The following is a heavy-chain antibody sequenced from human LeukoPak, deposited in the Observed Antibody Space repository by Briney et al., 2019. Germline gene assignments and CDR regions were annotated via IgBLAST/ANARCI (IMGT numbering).Heavy chain of an antibody. V-gene: IGHV3-30*09. CDR3: ARDYSSGWHFDY. CDR2: ISYDGSNK. Sequence: PGGSLRLSCAASAFTVSSYAMHWVRQAPGKGLEWEAVISYDGSNKYYADSVKGRFAISRDNSKNTLYLQMNSLRAEDTAVYYCARDYSSGWHFDYWGQGTLVTVSS. CDR1: AFTVSSYA. D-gene: IGHD6-19*01. J-gene: IGHJ4*02.